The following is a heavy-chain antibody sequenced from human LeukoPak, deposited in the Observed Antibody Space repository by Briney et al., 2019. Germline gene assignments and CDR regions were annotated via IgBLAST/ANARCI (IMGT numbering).Heavy chain of an antibody. Sequence: ASVKVSCKASGGTFSSYAISWVRQALGQGLEWMGRIIPILGIANYAQKFQGRVTITADKSTSTAYMELSSLRSEDTAVYYCARDLQAQDSYGYYYWGQGTLVTVSS. CDR3: ARDLQAQDSYGYYY. CDR1: GGTFSSYA. D-gene: IGHD5-18*01. V-gene: IGHV1-69*04. J-gene: IGHJ4*02. CDR2: IIPILGIA.